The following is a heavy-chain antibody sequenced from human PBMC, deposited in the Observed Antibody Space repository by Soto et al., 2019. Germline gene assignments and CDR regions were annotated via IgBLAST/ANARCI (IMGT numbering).Heavy chain of an antibody. V-gene: IGHV4-59*01. CDR3: ARVTNVDTDMVADY. D-gene: IGHD5-18*01. CDR2: IYYSGST. J-gene: IGHJ4*02. CDR1: GGSISSYY. Sequence: SETLSLTCTVSGGSISSYYWSWIRQPPGKGLEWIGYIYYSGSTNYNPSLKSRVTISVDTSKNQFSLKLSSVTAADKAVYYCARVTNVDTDMVADYWGQGTLLTVSS.